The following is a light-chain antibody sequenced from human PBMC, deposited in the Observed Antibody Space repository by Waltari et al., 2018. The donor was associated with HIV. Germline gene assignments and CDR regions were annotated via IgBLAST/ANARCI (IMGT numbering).Light chain of an antibody. V-gene: IGLV1-44*01. J-gene: IGLJ7*02. CDR3: AAWDDSLQAAV. CDR1: SSNIGSHP. CDR2: RNN. Sequence: QSVLTQPPSASGTPGQRVTISCSGSSSNIGSHPVNWYQQFPGKAPKLLIYRNNQRPSGVPDRFSGSKSGTAASLAISGLQSEDEAVYYWAAWDDSLQAAVFGGGTHLTAL.